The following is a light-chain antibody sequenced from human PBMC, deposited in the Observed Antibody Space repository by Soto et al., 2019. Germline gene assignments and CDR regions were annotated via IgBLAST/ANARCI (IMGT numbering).Light chain of an antibody. Sequence: QSALTQPPSASGSPGQSVTISCTGTSSDVGGYNYVSWYQQHPGKAPKLMIYEVSKRPSGVPDRFSGSKSGSTASLTVSGLQAEDEADYYCSSYAGSKIGVFGTGTKLTVL. CDR1: SSDVGGYNY. V-gene: IGLV2-8*01. CDR3: SSYAGSKIGV. J-gene: IGLJ1*01. CDR2: EVS.